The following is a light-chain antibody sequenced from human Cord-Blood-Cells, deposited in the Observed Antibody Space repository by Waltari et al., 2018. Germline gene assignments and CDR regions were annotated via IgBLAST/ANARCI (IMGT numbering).Light chain of an antibody. J-gene: IGLJ2*01. Sequence: SYELTQPPSVSVSPGPTASITCSGDKSGDKYACWYQQKPGQSPVLVIYQDSKRPSGIPERFSGSNSGNTATLTISGTQAMDEADYYCQAWDSSNVVFGGGTKLTVL. CDR3: QAWDSSNVV. V-gene: IGLV3-1*01. CDR2: QDS. CDR1: KSGDKY.